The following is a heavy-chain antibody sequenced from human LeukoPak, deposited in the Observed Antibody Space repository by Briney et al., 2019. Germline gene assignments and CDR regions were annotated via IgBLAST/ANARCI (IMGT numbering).Heavy chain of an antibody. CDR3: ARESASYYYDSSGPKDAFDI. CDR2: ISSSGSTI. J-gene: IGHJ3*02. V-gene: IGHV3-11*01. CDR1: GFTFSDYY. D-gene: IGHD3-22*01. Sequence: TGGFLRLSCAASGFTFSDYYMSWIRQAPGKGLEWVSYISSSGSTIYYADSVKGRFTISRDNAKNSLYLQMNSLRAEDTAVYYCARESASYYYDSSGPKDAFDIWGQGTMVTVSS.